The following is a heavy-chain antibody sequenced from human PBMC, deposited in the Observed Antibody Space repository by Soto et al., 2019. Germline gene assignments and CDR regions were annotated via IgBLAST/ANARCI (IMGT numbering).Heavy chain of an antibody. CDR3: AKALRYFDWLVRPWNAMDV. CDR2: ISGSGSNT. V-gene: IGHV3-23*01. CDR1: GFTSSSHA. D-gene: IGHD3-9*01. Sequence: GSLRLSCAASGFTSSSHAMSWVRQAPGKGLEWVSAISGSGSNTYNADSVKGRFTISRDNSKNTLFPQMNSLRAEDTAVYYCAKALRYFDWLVRPWNAMDVWGQGTTVTVSS. J-gene: IGHJ6*02.